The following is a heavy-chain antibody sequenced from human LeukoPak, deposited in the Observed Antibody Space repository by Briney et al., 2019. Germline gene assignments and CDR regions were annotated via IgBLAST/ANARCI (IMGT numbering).Heavy chain of an antibody. CDR2: ITISGSTI. Sequence: GGSLRLSCAASGFTFTSYEMNWVRQAPGKGLEWVSYITISGSTIYYADSVKGRFTISRDNAKNSLYLQMNSLRVEDTAVYYCARTTSFDYWGQGTLVTVSS. CDR3: ARTTSFDY. D-gene: IGHD1-1*01. J-gene: IGHJ4*02. CDR1: GFTFTSYE. V-gene: IGHV3-48*03.